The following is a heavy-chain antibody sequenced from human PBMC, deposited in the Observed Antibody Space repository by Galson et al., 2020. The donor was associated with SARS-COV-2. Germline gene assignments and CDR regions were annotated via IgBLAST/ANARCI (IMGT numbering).Heavy chain of an antibody. CDR2: IRSKTNSYAT. J-gene: IGHJ6*02. CDR3: TRSITNGMDV. Sequence: GGSLRLSCAASGFTFSGSAMHWVRQASGKGLEWVGRIRSKTNSYATAYAASVKGRFTISRDDSKNTAYLQMNSLKTEDTAVYYCTRSITNGMDVWGQGTTVTVSS. V-gene: IGHV3-73*01. CDR1: GFTFSGSA.